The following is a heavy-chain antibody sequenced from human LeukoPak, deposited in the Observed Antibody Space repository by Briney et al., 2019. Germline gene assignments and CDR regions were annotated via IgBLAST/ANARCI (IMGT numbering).Heavy chain of an antibody. Sequence: PSETLSLTCTVSGGSFSGYYWSWLRQPPGKGLEWIGEINHTGNTNYNPSFKSRVTFSVDTSKKQFSLKLNSVTAADRAVYYCARGRARNYDILTGRIYFDSWGQGTLVTVSS. V-gene: IGHV4-34*01. CDR2: INHTGNT. D-gene: IGHD3-9*01. J-gene: IGHJ4*02. CDR3: ARGRARNYDILTGRIYFDS. CDR1: GGSFSGYY.